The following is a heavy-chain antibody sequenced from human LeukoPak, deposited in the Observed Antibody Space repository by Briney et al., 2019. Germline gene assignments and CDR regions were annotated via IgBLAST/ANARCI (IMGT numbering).Heavy chain of an antibody. J-gene: IGHJ5*02. CDR2: ISSSGRTM. D-gene: IGHD5-18*01. CDR1: GFTFSSYE. CDR3: ARDSGYSYGAFDP. Sequence: GGSLRLSCAASGFTFSSYEMNWVRQAPGKGPEWVSYISSSGRTMYYADSVKGRFTISRENAKNSLYLQMNSLRAEDTAVYYCARDSGYSYGAFDPWGQGTLVTVSS. V-gene: IGHV3-48*03.